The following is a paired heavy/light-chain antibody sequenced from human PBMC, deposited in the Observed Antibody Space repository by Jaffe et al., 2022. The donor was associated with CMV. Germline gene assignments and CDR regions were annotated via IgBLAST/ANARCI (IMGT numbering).Light chain of an antibody. CDR3: QQYDNLPFT. CDR2: DAS. J-gene: IGKJ2*01. Sequence: DIQMTQSPSSLSASVGDRVTITCQASQDISNYLNWYQQKPGKAPKLLIYDASNLETGVPSRFSGSGSGTDFTFTISSLQPEDIATYYCQQYDNLPFTFGQGTKLEIK. V-gene: IGKV1-33*01. CDR1: QDISNY.
Heavy chain of an antibody. Sequence: QVQLQESGPGLVKPSETLSLTCTVSGGSISSYYWSWIRQPAGKGLEWIGRIYTSGSTNYNPSLKSRVTMSVDTSKNQFSLKLSSVTAADTAVYYCARDQTTVTSRFGGFDYWGQGTLVTVSS. CDR3: ARDQTTVTSRFGGFDY. J-gene: IGHJ4*02. CDR1: GGSISSYY. V-gene: IGHV4-4*07. D-gene: IGHD4-17*01. CDR2: IYTSGST.